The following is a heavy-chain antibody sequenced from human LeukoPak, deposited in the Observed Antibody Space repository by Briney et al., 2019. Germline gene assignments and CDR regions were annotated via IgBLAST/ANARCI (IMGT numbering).Heavy chain of an antibody. CDR1: GYTFTSYY. J-gene: IGHJ4*02. CDR2: INPSDGFT. V-gene: IGHV1-46*01. D-gene: IGHD3-22*01. CDR3: ARANDSSGYYYGY. Sequence: ASVKVSCKASGYTFTSYYMHWVRQGPGQGLAWMGIINPSDGFTSYAQNFQGRVTLTRDTSTSTVYMELSSLRSEDTAVYYCARANDSSGYYYGYWGQGTLVTVSS.